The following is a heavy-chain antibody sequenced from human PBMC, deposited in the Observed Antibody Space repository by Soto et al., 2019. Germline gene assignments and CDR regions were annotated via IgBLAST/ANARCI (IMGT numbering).Heavy chain of an antibody. CDR1: GYTFTSYG. CDR3: AKSTIFGVVPSFDP. J-gene: IGHJ5*02. CDR2: ISAYNGNT. Sequence: RASVKVSCKASGYTFTSYGISWVRQAPGQGLEWMGWISAYNGNTNYAQKLQGRVTMTTDTSTSTAYMELRSLRSDDTAVYYCAKSTIFGVVPSFDPWGQGTLVTVSS. D-gene: IGHD3-3*01. V-gene: IGHV1-18*01.